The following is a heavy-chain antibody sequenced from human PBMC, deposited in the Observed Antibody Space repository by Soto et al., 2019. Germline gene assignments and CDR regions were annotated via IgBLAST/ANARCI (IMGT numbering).Heavy chain of an antibody. Sequence: SVKVSCKASGGTFSSYAINWVRQAPGQGLEWMGGIIPIFGTANYAQKFQGRVTITADESTSTAYMELSSLRSEDTAVYYCARPVEMATISRSYLFYWGQGTLVTVS. CDR3: ARPVEMATISRSYLFY. J-gene: IGHJ4*02. CDR2: IIPIFGTA. CDR1: GGTFSSYA. D-gene: IGHD5-12*01. V-gene: IGHV1-69*13.